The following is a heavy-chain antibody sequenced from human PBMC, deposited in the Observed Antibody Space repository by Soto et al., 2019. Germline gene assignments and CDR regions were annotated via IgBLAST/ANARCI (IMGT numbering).Heavy chain of an antibody. CDR3: ARDLFMATTAGDAFDI. CDR1: GFTFSSYG. D-gene: IGHD2-21*01. V-gene: IGHV3-33*01. J-gene: IGHJ3*02. Sequence: QVQLVESGGGVVQPGRSLRLSCAASGFTFSSYGMHWVRQAPGKGLEWVAVIWYDGSNKYYADSVKGRFTISRDNSKNTLYLQMNSLRAEDTAVYSCARDLFMATTAGDAFDIWGQGTMVTVSS. CDR2: IWYDGSNK.